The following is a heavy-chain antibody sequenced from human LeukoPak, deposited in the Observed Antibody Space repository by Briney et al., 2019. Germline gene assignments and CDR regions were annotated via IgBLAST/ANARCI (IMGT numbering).Heavy chain of an antibody. V-gene: IGHV4-59*01. Sequence: SETLSLTCTVSGGSISSYYWSWIRQPPGKGLEWIGYIYYSGSTNYNPSLKSRVTISVDTSKNQFSLKLSSVTAADTAVYYCARYYDSSGYYYWGYYMDVWGKGTTVTVSS. J-gene: IGHJ6*03. CDR2: IYYSGST. CDR1: GGSISSYY. CDR3: ARYYDSSGYYYWGYYMDV. D-gene: IGHD3-22*01.